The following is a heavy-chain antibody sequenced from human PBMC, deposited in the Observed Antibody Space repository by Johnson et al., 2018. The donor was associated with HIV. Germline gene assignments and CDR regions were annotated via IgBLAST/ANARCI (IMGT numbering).Heavy chain of an antibody. CDR3: ARQQLSRNVAFDI. CDR1: GFTVSSNY. Sequence: VQLVESGGGLVQPGGSLRLSCAASGFTVSSNYMNWVRQAPGKGLEWVSVIYSGGRTYYADSVKGRFTISRDNSKNTLYLQMNSLRAQDTAVYYCARQQLSRNVAFDIWGQGTMVTVSS. CDR2: IYSGGRT. D-gene: IGHD6-6*01. J-gene: IGHJ3*02. V-gene: IGHV3-66*04.